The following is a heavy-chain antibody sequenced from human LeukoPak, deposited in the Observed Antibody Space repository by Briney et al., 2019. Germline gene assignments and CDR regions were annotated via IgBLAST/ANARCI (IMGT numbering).Heavy chain of an antibody. D-gene: IGHD3-10*01. V-gene: IGHV1-69*13. J-gene: IGHJ3*02. Sequence: SVKVSCKASGSTFTSYAISWVRQAPGQGLEWMGGIIPIFGTANYAQKFQGRVTITADESTSTAYMELSSLRSEDTAVYYCARWTVSGSGSYAFDIWGQGTMVTVSS. CDR3: ARWTVSGSGSYAFDI. CDR1: GSTFTSYA. CDR2: IIPIFGTA.